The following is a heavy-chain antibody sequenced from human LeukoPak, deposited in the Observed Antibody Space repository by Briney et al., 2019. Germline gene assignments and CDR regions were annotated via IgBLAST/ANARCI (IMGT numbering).Heavy chain of an antibody. CDR3: AMMRDSSGYRPSDY. CDR2: INHSGST. J-gene: IGHJ4*02. V-gene: IGHV4-34*01. Sequence: PSETLSLTCAVYGGSFSGYYWSWIRQPPVKGLEWIGEINHSGSTNYNPSLKSRVTISVDTSKNRFSLKLSSVTAADTAVYYCAMMRDSSGYRPSDYWGQGTLVTVSS. D-gene: IGHD3-22*01. CDR1: GGSFSGYY.